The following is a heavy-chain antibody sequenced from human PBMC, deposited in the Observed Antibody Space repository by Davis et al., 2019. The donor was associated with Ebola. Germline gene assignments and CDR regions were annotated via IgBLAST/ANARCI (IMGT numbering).Heavy chain of an antibody. CDR3: ARVYSGWYPDY. Sequence: ESLTLSCAVYGGSFSRYYWSWIRQPPGKGLEWIGEINHSGSTNYNPSLKSRVTISVDTSKNQFSLKLSSVTAADTAVYYCARVYSGWYPDYWGQGTLVTVSS. D-gene: IGHD6-19*01. J-gene: IGHJ4*02. CDR2: INHSGST. CDR1: GGSFSRYY. V-gene: IGHV4-34*01.